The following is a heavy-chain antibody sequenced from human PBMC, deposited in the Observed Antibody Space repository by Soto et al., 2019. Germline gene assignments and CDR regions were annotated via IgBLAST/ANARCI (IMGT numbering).Heavy chain of an antibody. D-gene: IGHD2-21*02. CDR3: GGDESACPFDI. Sequence: QVQLVESGGGFVRPGGSLRLSCAASGFTFSDYYMSWIRQAPGKGLESISYISSSGGTIHYADSVKGRFTISRDNAKNLLFLQMNSLRADDTAVYYCGGDESACPFDIWGQGTMVTVSS. V-gene: IGHV3-11*01. CDR1: GFTFSDYY. CDR2: ISSSGGTI. J-gene: IGHJ3*02.